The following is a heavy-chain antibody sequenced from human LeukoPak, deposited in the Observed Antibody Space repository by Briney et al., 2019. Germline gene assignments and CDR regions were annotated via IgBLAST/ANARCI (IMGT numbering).Heavy chain of an antibody. Sequence: GGSLRLSCTASGFTFSIYWMQWARQAPGKGLAWVSRINPDGSTTSFADSVKGRFTISRDNAKNTVYLEMNSLRADDTAVYYCARVLYGNNLHHGYWGRGTLVTVSS. CDR2: INPDGSTT. CDR1: GFTFSIYW. CDR3: ARVLYGNNLHHGY. D-gene: IGHD5-24*01. J-gene: IGHJ4*02. V-gene: IGHV3-74*01.